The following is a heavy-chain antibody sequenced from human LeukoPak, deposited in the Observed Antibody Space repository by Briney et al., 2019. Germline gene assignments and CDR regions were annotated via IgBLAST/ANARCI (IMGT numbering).Heavy chain of an antibody. Sequence: GGSLRLSCAASGFTFSSYAMHWVRQAPGKGLEWVAVISYVGSNKYYADSVKGRFTISRDNSKNTLYLQMNSLRAEDTAVYYCARSKNGTTLYYWGQGTLVTVSS. CDR1: GFTFSSYA. V-gene: IGHV3-30-3*01. CDR2: ISYVGSNK. CDR3: ARSKNGTTLYY. D-gene: IGHD1-1*01. J-gene: IGHJ4*02.